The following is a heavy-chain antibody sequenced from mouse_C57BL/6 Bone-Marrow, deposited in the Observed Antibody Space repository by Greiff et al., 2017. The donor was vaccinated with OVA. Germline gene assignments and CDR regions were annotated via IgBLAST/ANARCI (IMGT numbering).Heavy chain of an antibody. CDR3: ARFITTVVAEDY. J-gene: IGHJ2*01. CDR2: IYPSDSET. D-gene: IGHD1-1*01. Sequence: QVQLKQPGAELVRPGSSVKLSCKASGYTFTSYWMDWVKQRPGQGLEWIGNIYPSDSETHYNQKFKDKATLTVDKSSSTAYMQLSSLTSEDSAVYYCARFITTVVAEDYWGQGTTLTVSS. CDR1: GYTFTSYW. V-gene: IGHV1-61*01.